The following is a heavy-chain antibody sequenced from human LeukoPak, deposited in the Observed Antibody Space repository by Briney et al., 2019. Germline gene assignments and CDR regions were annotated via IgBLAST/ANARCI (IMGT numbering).Heavy chain of an antibody. V-gene: IGHV1-8*01. Sequence: ASVKVSCKASGYTFTSYDINWVRQATGQGLEWMGWMNPNSGNTGYAQKFQGRVTMTRNTSISTAYMELGSLRSEDTAVYYCARRLAYGSGSYKDLGYWGQGTLVTVSS. CDR3: ARRLAYGSGSYKDLGY. J-gene: IGHJ4*02. D-gene: IGHD3-10*01. CDR1: GYTFTSYD. CDR2: MNPNSGNT.